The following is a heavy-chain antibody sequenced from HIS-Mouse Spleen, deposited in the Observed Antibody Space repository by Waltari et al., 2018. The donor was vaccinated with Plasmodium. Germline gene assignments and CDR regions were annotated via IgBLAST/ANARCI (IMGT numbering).Heavy chain of an antibody. D-gene: IGHD3-10*01. J-gene: IGHJ4*02. V-gene: IGHV3-30*04. CDR2: ISYDGSNK. Sequence: QVQLVESGGGVVQPGSSLRLSCPASGFTFSGYAMHWVRQAPGKGLEWVAVISYDGSNKYYADSVKGRFTISRDNSKNTLYLQMNSLRAEDTAVYYCALSGHWGQGTLVTVSS. CDR3: ALSGH. CDR1: GFTFSGYA.